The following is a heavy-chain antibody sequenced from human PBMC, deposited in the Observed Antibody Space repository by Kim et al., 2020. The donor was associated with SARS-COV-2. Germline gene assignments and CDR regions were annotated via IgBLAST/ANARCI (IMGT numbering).Heavy chain of an antibody. J-gene: IGHJ6*02. D-gene: IGHD6-6*01. V-gene: IGHV4-34*01. Sequence: KSRVTISVDTSKNQFSLKLSSVTAADTAVYYCARGSGSSSYYYYYGMDVWGQGTTVTVSS. CDR3: ARGSGSSSYYYYYGMDV.